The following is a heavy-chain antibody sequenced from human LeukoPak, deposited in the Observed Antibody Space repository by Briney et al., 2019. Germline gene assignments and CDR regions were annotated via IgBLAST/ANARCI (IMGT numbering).Heavy chain of an antibody. D-gene: IGHD3-10*02. J-gene: IGHJ6*04. CDR2: NI. Sequence: GGSLRLSCAASGFTFSSYSMNWVRQAPGKGLEWVSSNIYYADSVKGRFTISRDNAKNSLYLQMNSLRAEDTAVYYCAELGITMIGGVWGKGTTVTISS. CDR1: GFTFSSYS. CDR3: AELGITMIGGV. V-gene: IGHV3-21*01.